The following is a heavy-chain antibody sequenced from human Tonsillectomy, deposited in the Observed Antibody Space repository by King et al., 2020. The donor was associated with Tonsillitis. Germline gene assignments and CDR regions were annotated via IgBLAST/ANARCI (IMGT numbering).Heavy chain of an antibody. Sequence: VQLVESGGGLVQPGESLRLSCAASGFTFSSSAVSWVRQAPGMGLDWVSTISSRGDYIYYADSVKGRFTISRDNSKNTVYVQMNSLRADDTAVYYCAIGGNSDFDYWGQGTLVTVSS. CDR1: GFTFSSSA. J-gene: IGHJ4*02. CDR2: ISSRGDYI. CDR3: AIGGNSDFDY. V-gene: IGHV3-23*04. D-gene: IGHD4-23*01.